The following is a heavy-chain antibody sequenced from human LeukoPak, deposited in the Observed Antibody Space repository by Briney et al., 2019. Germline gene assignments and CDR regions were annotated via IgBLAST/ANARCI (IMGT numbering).Heavy chain of an antibody. V-gene: IGHV4-34*01. Sequence: SETLSLTCAVYGGSFSGYYWSWIRQPPGKGLEWIGEINHSGSTNYNPSLKSRVTISVDTSKNQFSPKLSSVTAADTAVYYCARGDYVWGSYRSARYYFDYWGQGTLVTVSS. CDR1: GGSFSGYY. CDR3: ARGDYVWGSYRSARYYFDY. J-gene: IGHJ4*02. CDR2: INHSGST. D-gene: IGHD3-16*02.